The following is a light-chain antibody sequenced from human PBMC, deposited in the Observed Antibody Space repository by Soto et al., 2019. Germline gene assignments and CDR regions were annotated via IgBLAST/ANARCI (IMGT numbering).Light chain of an antibody. Sequence: ELVLTKPTATMSLSPGARATLSCRASQSISSFLAWYQQKPGQAPRLLIYGASNRATCIPARFSGSVSVTDFALTISSLEPEDFAVYYCQQRSNWLWKFGQGTKVDNK. J-gene: IGKJ1*01. CDR2: GAS. CDR1: QSISSF. V-gene: IGKV3-11*01. CDR3: QQRSNWLWK.